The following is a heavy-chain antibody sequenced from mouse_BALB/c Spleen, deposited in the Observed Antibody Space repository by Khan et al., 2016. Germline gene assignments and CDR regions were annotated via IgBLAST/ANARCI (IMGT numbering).Heavy chain of an antibody. J-gene: IGHJ3*01. Sequence: QVQLKQSGAELAKPGASVKMSCKASGYTFTSYWMHWLKQRPGQGLEWIGYINPSTGYTEYNQKFKDKATLTADKSSSTAYMQMSSLTSEDSAVXYCATGGSDWFDYWGQGTLVTVSA. V-gene: IGHV1-7*01. D-gene: IGHD4-1*01. CDR1: GYTFTSYW. CDR2: INPSTGYT. CDR3: ATGGSDWFDY.